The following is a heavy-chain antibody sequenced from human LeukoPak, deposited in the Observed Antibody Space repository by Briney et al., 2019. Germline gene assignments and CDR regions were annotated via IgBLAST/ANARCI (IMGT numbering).Heavy chain of an antibody. J-gene: IGHJ4*02. V-gene: IGHV4-39*01. CDR3: VSPRGFSYGYFDY. D-gene: IGHD5-18*01. CDR1: GDSFRSRSYH. CDR2: IYYSKNT. Sequence: SETLSLTCTVSGDSFRSRSYHWGWIRQPPGKGLEWIGSIYYSKNTYYNPSLKSRVTISADTSKNQFSLTLGSVSATDTAVYYCVSPRGFSYGYFDYWGQGTLVTVSS.